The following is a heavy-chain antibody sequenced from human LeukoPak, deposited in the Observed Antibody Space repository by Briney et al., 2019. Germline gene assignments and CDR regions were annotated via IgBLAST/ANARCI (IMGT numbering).Heavy chain of an antibody. D-gene: IGHD6-19*01. Sequence: GASVKVSCKASGYTFTRYYMHWVRQAPGQGPEWMGRINPNSGGTNYAQKFQGRVTMTRDTSISTAYMELSRLRSDDTAVYYCARDRGYSSGWYFWYWGQGTLVTVSS. CDR1: GYTFTRYY. V-gene: IGHV1-2*06. CDR3: ARDRGYSSGWYFWY. J-gene: IGHJ4*02. CDR2: INPNSGGT.